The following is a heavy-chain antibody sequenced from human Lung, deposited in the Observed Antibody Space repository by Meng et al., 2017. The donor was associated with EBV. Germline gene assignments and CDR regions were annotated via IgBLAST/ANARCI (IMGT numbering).Heavy chain of an antibody. CDR3: AREGRGYSYDY. V-gene: IGHV3-74*01. CDR2: INSDGSST. CDR1: GFTFSSYW. D-gene: IGHD5-18*01. J-gene: IGHJ4*02. Sequence: EVQLVESGGGLVQPGGSLRRSCAASGFTFSSYWMHWVRQAPAKGLVWVSRINSDGSSTSYADPVKGRFTISRDNAKNTLYLQMNSLRAEDTAVYYCAREGRGYSYDYWGQGTLVTVSS.